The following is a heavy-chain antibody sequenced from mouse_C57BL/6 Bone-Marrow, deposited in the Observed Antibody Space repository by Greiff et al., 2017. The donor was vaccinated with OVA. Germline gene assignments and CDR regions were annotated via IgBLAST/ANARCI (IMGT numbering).Heavy chain of an antibody. V-gene: IGHV1-42*01. CDR2: INPSTGGT. Sequence: EVQLQESGPELVKPGASVKISCKASGYSFTGYYMNWVKQSPEKSLEWIGEINPSTGGTTYNQKFKAKATLTVDKSSSTAYMQLKSLTSEDSAVYYCARGPYDYEDYAMDYWGQGTSVTVSS. J-gene: IGHJ4*01. CDR3: ARGPYDYEDYAMDY. CDR1: GYSFTGYY. D-gene: IGHD2-4*01.